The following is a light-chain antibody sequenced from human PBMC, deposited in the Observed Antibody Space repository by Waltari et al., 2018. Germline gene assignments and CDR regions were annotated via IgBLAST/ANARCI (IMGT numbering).Light chain of an antibody. Sequence: SSELTQDPAVSVALGQTVRMTCQGDSLRSSYASWYQQKPGQAPVVVMYGKNSRPSGIPDRFSGYSSGNTASLTITGAQAEDEADYYCNSRDTSGNHYVFGTGTKVTVL. CDR3: NSRDTSGNHYV. CDR2: GKN. V-gene: IGLV3-19*01. J-gene: IGLJ1*01. CDR1: SLRSSY.